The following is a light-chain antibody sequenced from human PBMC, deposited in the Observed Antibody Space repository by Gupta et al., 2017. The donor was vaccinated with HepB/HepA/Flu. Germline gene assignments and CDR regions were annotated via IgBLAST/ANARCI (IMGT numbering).Light chain of an antibody. Sequence: NFMLTQPQSISESLGEMVTISCPRSIGNIASNYVQGYQKRPGSAPTTVIYEDHQRPSGVPDRFSASIDSSSNSASLAISGLTAEDEADYYCQSYAGPIVVFGGGTRLTVL. CDR1: IGNIASNY. V-gene: IGLV6-57*03. CDR2: EDH. J-gene: IGLJ2*01. CDR3: QSYAGPIVV.